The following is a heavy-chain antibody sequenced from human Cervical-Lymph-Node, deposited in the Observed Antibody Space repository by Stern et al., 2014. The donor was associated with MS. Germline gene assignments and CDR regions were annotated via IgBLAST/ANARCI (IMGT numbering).Heavy chain of an antibody. Sequence: EVQLVESGGGLVQPGGSLRLSCAASGFTFSSYWMHWVRQAPGKGLVWVSRINSDGSSTSYAGSVKGRFTISRDNAKNTLYLQMNSLRAEDTAVYYCASLGFIVATTQPDYWGQGTLVTVSS. J-gene: IGHJ4*02. V-gene: IGHV3-74*01. D-gene: IGHD5-12*01. CDR3: ASLGFIVATTQPDY. CDR2: INSDGSST. CDR1: GFTFSSYW.